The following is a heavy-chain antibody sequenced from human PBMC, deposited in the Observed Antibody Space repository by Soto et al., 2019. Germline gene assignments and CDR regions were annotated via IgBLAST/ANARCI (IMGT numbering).Heavy chain of an antibody. J-gene: IGHJ4*02. CDR3: AKDSSSWSSVFDY. V-gene: IGHV3-30*18. CDR1: GFTFSSYG. CDR2: ISYDGSNK. D-gene: IGHD6-13*01. Sequence: GGSLRLSCAASGFTFSSYGMHWVRQAPGKGLEWVAVISYDGSNKYYADSVKGRFTISRDNSKNTLYLQMNSLRAEDTAVYYCAKDSSSWSSVFDYWGQGTLVTVSS.